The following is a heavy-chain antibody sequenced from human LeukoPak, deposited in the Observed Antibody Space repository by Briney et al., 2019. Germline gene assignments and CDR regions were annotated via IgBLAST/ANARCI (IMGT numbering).Heavy chain of an antibody. CDR2: IYYSGST. CDR3: ARAYNSWYLRGKYYFDY. Sequence: SETLSLTCTVSGGSISSSSYYWGWIRQPPGKGLEWIGSIYYSGSTYYNPSLKSRVTISVDTSKNQFSLKLSSVTAADTAVYYCARAYNSWYLRGKYYFDYWGQGTLVTVSS. D-gene: IGHD6-13*01. V-gene: IGHV4-39*07. CDR1: GGSISSSSYY. J-gene: IGHJ4*02.